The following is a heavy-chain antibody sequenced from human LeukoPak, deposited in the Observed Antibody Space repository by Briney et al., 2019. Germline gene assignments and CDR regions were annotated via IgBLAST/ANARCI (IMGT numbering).Heavy chain of an antibody. V-gene: IGHV3-53*01. Sequence: GGSLRLSCAASGFTVSSNYMTWVRQAPGEGLEWVSILYSGGSTYYADSVKGRFTISRDNSKNTLYLQMNSRRAEDTAVYYCARMDTALVHFDYWGQGTLVIVSS. CDR1: GFTVSSNY. D-gene: IGHD5-18*01. J-gene: IGHJ4*02. CDR2: LYSGGST. CDR3: ARMDTALVHFDY.